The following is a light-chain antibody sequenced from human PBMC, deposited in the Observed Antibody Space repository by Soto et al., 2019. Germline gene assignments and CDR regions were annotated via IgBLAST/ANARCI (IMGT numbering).Light chain of an antibody. CDR3: QQYSGWPPR. J-gene: IGKJ1*01. CDR1: QSVSSY. Sequence: EMVMTQSPATLSVSPGERATLSCRASQSVSSYLGWYQQKPGQPPRLLIYGASTRATGIPARFSGSGSGTDFTLTISSLQSEDFAVYYCQQYSGWPPRFGQGTKVEIK. V-gene: IGKV3-15*01. CDR2: GAS.